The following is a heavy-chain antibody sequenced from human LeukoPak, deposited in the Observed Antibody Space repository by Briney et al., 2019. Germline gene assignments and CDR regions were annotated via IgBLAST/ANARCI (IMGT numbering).Heavy chain of an antibody. CDR2: ISSSSYI. CDR3: ARDRYDFWSGYSARRPYYYYMDV. D-gene: IGHD3-3*01. CDR1: GFTFSSYS. V-gene: IGHV3-21*01. J-gene: IGHJ6*03. Sequence: GGSLRLSCAASGFTFSSYSMNWVRQAPGKGLEWVSSISSSSYIYYADSVKGRFTISRDNAKNSLYLQMNSLRAEDTAVYYRARDRYDFWSGYSARRPYYYYMDVWGKGTTVTVSS.